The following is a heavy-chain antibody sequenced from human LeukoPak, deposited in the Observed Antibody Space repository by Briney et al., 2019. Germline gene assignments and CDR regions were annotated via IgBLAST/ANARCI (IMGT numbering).Heavy chain of an antibody. Sequence: SETLSLTCTVSGGSISSYYWSWIRQSAGKGLEWIGRIYTSGSTNYNPSLKSRVTMSVDTSKNQFSLKLSSVTAADTAVYYCARGPSEWFHEFDPWGQGTLVTVSS. D-gene: IGHD3-3*01. V-gene: IGHV4-4*07. CDR2: IYTSGST. CDR3: ARGPSEWFHEFDP. J-gene: IGHJ5*02. CDR1: GGSISSYY.